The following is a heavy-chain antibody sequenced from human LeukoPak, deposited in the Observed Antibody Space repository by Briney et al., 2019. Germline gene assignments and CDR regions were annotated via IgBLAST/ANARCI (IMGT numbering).Heavy chain of an antibody. V-gene: IGHV3-30-3*01. CDR2: ISYDGNNK. CDR1: RFTFSSYD. J-gene: IGHJ4*02. Sequence: QSGRSLRLSCAASRFTFSSYDMHWVRQAPGKGLEWVAVISYDGNNKYYADSVKGRFTISRDNSKNTLYLQVNSLRAEDTAVYYCAREKVRGDFDYWGQGTLVTVSS. D-gene: IGHD3-10*01. CDR3: AREKVRGDFDY.